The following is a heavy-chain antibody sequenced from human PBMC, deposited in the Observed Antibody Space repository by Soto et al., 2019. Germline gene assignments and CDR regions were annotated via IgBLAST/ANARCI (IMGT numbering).Heavy chain of an antibody. V-gene: IGHV1-18*01. J-gene: IGHJ4*02. D-gene: IGHD6-13*01. CDR1: GYTFTNYG. CDR2: INAYNGNT. Sequence: QVQLVQSGAEVKKPGASVKVSCKASGYTFTNYGISCVRQAPGQGLEWMGWINAYNGNTKSAQKRQGRVTLTTDTSTSTAYMELRSLRSADTALYYCARDAAAGLNDCWGQGTLVTVSS. CDR3: ARDAAAGLNDC.